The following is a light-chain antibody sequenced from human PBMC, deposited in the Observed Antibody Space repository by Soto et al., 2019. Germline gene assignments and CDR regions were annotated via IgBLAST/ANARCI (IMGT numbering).Light chain of an antibody. V-gene: IGKV3-20*01. J-gene: IGKJ2*01. CDR3: QQFGSSLYT. CDR1: QSVSSSY. CDR2: DAS. Sequence: EIVLTQSPGTLSLSPGERATLSCRASQSVSSSYLAWYQQKPGQAPRLPIYDASSRATGIPDRFSGSGSGTDFTLTISRLEPEDFAVYYCQQFGSSLYTFGQGTKLEIK.